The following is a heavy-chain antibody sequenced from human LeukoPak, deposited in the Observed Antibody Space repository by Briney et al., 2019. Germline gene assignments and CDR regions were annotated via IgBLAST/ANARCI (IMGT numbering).Heavy chain of an antibody. CDR3: AKSAPARHGRPYYFDY. V-gene: IGHV3-23*01. D-gene: IGHD5-24*01. CDR2: ISGSGGST. J-gene: IGHJ4*02. Sequence: PGGSLRLSCAASGFTFSSYAMSWVRQAPGKGLEWVSAISGSGGSTYYADSVKGRFTISRDNSKDTLYLQMNSLRAEDTAVYYCAKSAPARHGRPYYFDYWGQGTLVTVSS. CDR1: GFTFSSYA.